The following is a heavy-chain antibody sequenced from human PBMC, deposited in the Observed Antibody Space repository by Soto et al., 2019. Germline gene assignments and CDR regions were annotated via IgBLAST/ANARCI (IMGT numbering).Heavy chain of an antibody. J-gene: IGHJ6*02. CDR2: IWYDGSNK. CDR1: GFTFSSYG. Sequence: GGSLRLSCAASGFTFSSYGMHWVRQAPGKGLEWVAVIWYDGSNKYYADSVKGRFTISRDNSKNTLYLQINSLRAEDTAVYYCARDTVTTRFYYYYYGMDVWGQGTTVTVSS. D-gene: IGHD4-17*01. V-gene: IGHV3-33*01. CDR3: ARDTVTTRFYYYYYGMDV.